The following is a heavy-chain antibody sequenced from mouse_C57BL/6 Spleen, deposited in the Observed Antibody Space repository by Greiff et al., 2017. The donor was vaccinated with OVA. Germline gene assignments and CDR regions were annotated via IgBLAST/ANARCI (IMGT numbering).Heavy chain of an antibody. J-gene: IGHJ2*01. V-gene: IGHV5-17*01. CDR3: ARPGFDY. CDR2: ISSGSSTI. Sequence: EVKLMESGGGLVKPGGSLKLSCAASGFTFSDYGMHWVRQAPEKGLEWVAYISSGSSTIYYADTVKGRFTISRDDAKNTLFLQMTSLRSEDTAMYYCARPGFDYWGQGTTLTVSS. CDR1: GFTFSDYG. D-gene: IGHD4-1*01.